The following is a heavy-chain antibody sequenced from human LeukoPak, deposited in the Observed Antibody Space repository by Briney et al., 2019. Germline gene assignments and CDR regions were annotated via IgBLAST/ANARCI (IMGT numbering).Heavy chain of an antibody. D-gene: IGHD6-19*01. Sequence: ASVKVSCKASGYTFTGYYMHWVRQAPGQGLEWMGWINPNSGGTNYAQKFQGRVIMTRDTSISTACMELSRLRSDDTAVYYCANLEIAVAGPFDYWGQGTLVTVSS. J-gene: IGHJ4*02. CDR2: INPNSGGT. CDR1: GYTFTGYY. V-gene: IGHV1-2*02. CDR3: ANLEIAVAGPFDY.